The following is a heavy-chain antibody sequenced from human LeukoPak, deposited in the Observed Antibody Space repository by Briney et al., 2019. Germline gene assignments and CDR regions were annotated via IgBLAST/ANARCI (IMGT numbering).Heavy chain of an antibody. Sequence: GGSLRLSCAASGFTFSSYSMNWVRQAPGKGLEWVPYISSSSSTIYYADSVKGRFTISRDNAKNSLYLQMNSLRAEDTAVYYCARDDGGFWSGYSAYWGQGTLVTVSS. J-gene: IGHJ4*02. V-gene: IGHV3-48*01. CDR1: GFTFSSYS. CDR3: ARDDGGFWSGYSAY. CDR2: ISSSSSTI. D-gene: IGHD3-3*01.